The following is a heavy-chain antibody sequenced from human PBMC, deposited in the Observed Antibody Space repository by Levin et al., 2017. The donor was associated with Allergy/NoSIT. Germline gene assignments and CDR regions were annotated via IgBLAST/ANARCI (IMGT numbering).Heavy chain of an antibody. V-gene: IGHV3-73*01. CDR3: SRSIFGVVKDAFDI. CDR2: IRSKANSYAT. CDR1: GFTFSGSA. D-gene: IGHD3-3*02. J-gene: IGHJ3*02. Sequence: GESLKISCAASGFTFSGSAIHWVRQASGKGLEWVARIRSKANSYATAYAASVMGRFTISRDDSKKTAYLQMNSLKTGDTAMYYCSRSIFGVVKDAFDIWGQGTMVTVSS.